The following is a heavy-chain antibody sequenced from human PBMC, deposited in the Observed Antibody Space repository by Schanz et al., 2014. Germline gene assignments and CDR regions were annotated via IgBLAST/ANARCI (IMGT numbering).Heavy chain of an antibody. J-gene: IGHJ4*02. Sequence: EVQLVESGGGLVQPGGSLRLSCAASGFTFSSYAMTWVRQAPGMGLEWVSAISGRDGSTYYPDSVKGRFTISRDSSKNTLYLQMNSLRPEDTAIYYCAKNQYDDVDLSSFYFDFWGQGTLVTVSS. D-gene: IGHD3-10*02. CDR2: ISGRDGST. V-gene: IGHV3-23*04. CDR1: GFTFSSYA. CDR3: AKNQYDDVDLSSFYFDF.